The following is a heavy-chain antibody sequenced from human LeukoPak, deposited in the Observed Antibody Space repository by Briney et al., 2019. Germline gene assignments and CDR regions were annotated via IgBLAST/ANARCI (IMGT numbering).Heavy chain of an antibody. CDR2: IIPILGIA. CDR3: ARGKDDSSGYQEVLFYYYYGMDV. V-gene: IGHV1-69*04. Sequence: ASVKVSCKASGGTFSSYAISWVRQAPGQGLEWIGRIIPILGIANYAQKFQGRVTITADKSTSTAYMELSSLRSEDTAVYYCARGKDDSSGYQEVLFYYYYGMDVWGQGTTVTVSS. D-gene: IGHD3-22*01. CDR1: GGTFSSYA. J-gene: IGHJ6*02.